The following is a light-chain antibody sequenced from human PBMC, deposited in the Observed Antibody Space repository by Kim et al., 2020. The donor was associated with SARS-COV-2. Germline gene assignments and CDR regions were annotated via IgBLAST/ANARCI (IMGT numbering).Light chain of an antibody. Sequence: ASVGDTVTITCRASQGVANSLAWFQQKPGKAPKSLIYAASTLQTGVPSRFSGTGSRTYFTLTISRLQPEDSATYYCQQYNTYTWTFGQGTKVDIK. CDR3: QQYNTYTWT. CDR1: QGVANS. V-gene: IGKV1-16*01. J-gene: IGKJ1*01. CDR2: AAS.